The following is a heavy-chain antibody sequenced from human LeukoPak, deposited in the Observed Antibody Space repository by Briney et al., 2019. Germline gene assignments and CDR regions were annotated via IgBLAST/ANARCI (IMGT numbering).Heavy chain of an antibody. V-gene: IGHV4-59*08. CDR2: IYYSGST. D-gene: IGHD6-19*01. Sequence: PSETLSLTCTVAGASITGYYWSWIRQPPVKGLEWIGYIYYSGSTNYNPSLKSRVTISVDTSKNQFSLKLSSVTAADTAVYYCAGTQWKDPINDYWGQGTLVTVSS. CDR1: GASITGYY. CDR3: AGTQWKDPINDY. J-gene: IGHJ4*02.